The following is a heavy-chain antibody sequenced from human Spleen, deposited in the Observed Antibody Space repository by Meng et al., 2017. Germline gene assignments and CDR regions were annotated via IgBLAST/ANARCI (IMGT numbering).Heavy chain of an antibody. CDR2: IGHSGFT. CDR3: VRSSGWVRTGFDP. V-gene: IGHV4-39*01. D-gene: IGHD6-19*01. CDR1: GGSISTSGYY. J-gene: IGHJ5*02. Sequence: QPQLQESGPGLVKPSAALSLTCSVSGGSISTSGYYWGWIRQPPGKGLEWIGSIGHSGFTYYTPSLKSRVTVSIDTSRNQFSLWLNSVTAADTAVYYCVRSSGWVRTGFDPWGQGTLVTVSS.